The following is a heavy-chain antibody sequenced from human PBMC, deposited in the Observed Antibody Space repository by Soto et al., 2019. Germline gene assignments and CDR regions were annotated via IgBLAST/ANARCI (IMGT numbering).Heavy chain of an antibody. CDR2: VGGDDYT. Sequence: GGSLRLSCAASGFTFSNYAMYWVRQAPGKGLEWVAVVGGDDYTYYADSVKGRFTISRDNSKNTLYLQMNSLRAEDTAVYYCARDRRVVAATRRSYYMDVWGKGTTVTVSS. V-gene: IGHV3-23*01. J-gene: IGHJ6*03. D-gene: IGHD2-15*01. CDR3: ARDRRVVAATRRSYYMDV. CDR1: GFTFSNYA.